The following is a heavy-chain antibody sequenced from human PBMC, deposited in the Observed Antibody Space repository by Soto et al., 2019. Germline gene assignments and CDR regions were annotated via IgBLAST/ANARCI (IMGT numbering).Heavy chain of an antibody. J-gene: IGHJ6*02. D-gene: IGHD2-2*01. CDR3: ARDIVVVPASTRGYYYYYYGMDV. Sequence: GGSLRLSWAASGFTCSSYGMHWVRQAPGKGLEWVAVIWYDGSNKYYADSVKGRFTISRDNSKNTLYLQMNSLRAEDTAVYYCARDIVVVPASTRGYYYYYYGMDVWGQGTTVTVSS. V-gene: IGHV3-33*01. CDR2: IWYDGSNK. CDR1: GFTCSSYG.